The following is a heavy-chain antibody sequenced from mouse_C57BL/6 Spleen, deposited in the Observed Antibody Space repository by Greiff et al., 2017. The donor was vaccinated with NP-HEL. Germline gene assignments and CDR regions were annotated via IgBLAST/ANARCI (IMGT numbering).Heavy chain of an antibody. Sequence: VQRVESGPGLVQPSQSLSITCTVSGFSLTSYGVHWVRQSPGKGLEWLGVIWSGGSTDYNAAFISRLSISNDNSKSQVFFKMNSLQADDTAIYYCARNLGTYWYFDVWGTGTTVTVSS. J-gene: IGHJ1*03. CDR2: IWSGGST. CDR1: GFSLTSYG. CDR3: ARNLGTYWYFDV. V-gene: IGHV2-2*01. D-gene: IGHD3-1*01.